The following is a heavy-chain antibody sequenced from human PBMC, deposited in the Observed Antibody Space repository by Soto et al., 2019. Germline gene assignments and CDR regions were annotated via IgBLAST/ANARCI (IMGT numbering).Heavy chain of an antibody. CDR1: GGSISSYY. D-gene: IGHD3-22*01. Sequence: PSETLSLTCTVSGGSISSYYWSWIRQPPGKGLEWIGYMYYSGSTNYNPSLKSRVTISVDTSKNQFSLKLSSVTAADTAGYYCGGKNYDSSGYFDYWGQGTLVTVSS. CDR3: GGKNYDSSGYFDY. V-gene: IGHV4-59*01. CDR2: MYYSGST. J-gene: IGHJ4*02.